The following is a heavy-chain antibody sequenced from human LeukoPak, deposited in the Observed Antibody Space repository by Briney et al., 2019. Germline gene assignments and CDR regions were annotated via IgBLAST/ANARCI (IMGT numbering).Heavy chain of an antibody. Sequence: GGSLRLSCAASGFTFSSFGMHWVRQAPDKGLEWVAFIRFDGSNKYYADSVKGRFTISRDNSKNTLYLQMNSLRAEDTAVYYCAKDQGTYGPYYFDYWGQGTLVTVSS. V-gene: IGHV3-30*02. CDR1: GFTFSSFG. CDR3: AKDQGTYGPYYFDY. J-gene: IGHJ4*02. D-gene: IGHD3-10*01. CDR2: IRFDGSNK.